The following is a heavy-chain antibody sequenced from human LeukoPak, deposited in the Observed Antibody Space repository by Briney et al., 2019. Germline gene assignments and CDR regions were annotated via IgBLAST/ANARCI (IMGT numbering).Heavy chain of an antibody. CDR2: IYYSGST. CDR3: ARGATVTTARHYYYYMDV. CDR1: GGSISSYY. D-gene: IGHD4-11*01. Sequence: PAETLSLTCTVSGGSISSYYWSWIRQPPGKVLEWIGYIYYSGSTNYNPSLKSRVTISVDTSKNQFSLKLSSVTAADTAVYYCARGATVTTARHYYYYMDVWGKGTTVTVSS. V-gene: IGHV4-59*01. J-gene: IGHJ6*03.